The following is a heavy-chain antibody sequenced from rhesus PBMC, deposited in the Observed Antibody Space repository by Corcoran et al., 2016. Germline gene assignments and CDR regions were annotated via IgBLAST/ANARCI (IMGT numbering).Heavy chain of an antibody. Sequence: QVTLKESGTALVKPTQTLPLTCTFSGFSIRTSGMGVGWLRTPPGRALEWLARIYWDEDKFYSASLKNRLTISKDTSKNQVVLTMTNMEPVDTATYYCARRRWKGSSPPYGMDSWGQGVVVTVSS. D-gene: IGHD6-43*01. J-gene: IGHJ6*01. V-gene: IGHV2S1*01. CDR3: ARRRWKGSSPPYGMDS. CDR1: GFSIRTSGMG. CDR2: IYWDEDK.